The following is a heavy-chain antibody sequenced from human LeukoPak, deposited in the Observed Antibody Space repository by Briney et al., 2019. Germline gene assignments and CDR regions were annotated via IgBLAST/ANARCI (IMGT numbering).Heavy chain of an antibody. CDR3: ARANWGSGGSDFDY. Sequence: ASVKVSCKASGYTFTSYYMHWVRQAPGQGLEWMGWINPNSGGTNYAQKFQGRVTMTRDTSISTAYMELSRLRSDDTAVYYCARANWGSGGSDFDYWGQGTLVTVSS. D-gene: IGHD7-27*01. CDR1: GYTFTSYY. CDR2: INPNSGGT. J-gene: IGHJ4*02. V-gene: IGHV1-2*02.